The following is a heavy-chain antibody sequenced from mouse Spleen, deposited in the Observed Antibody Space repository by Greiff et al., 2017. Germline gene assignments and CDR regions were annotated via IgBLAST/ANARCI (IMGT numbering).Heavy chain of an antibody. CDR1: GFTFSNYW. J-gene: IGHJ1*01. V-gene: IGHV6-3*01. CDR2: IRLKSDNYAT. CDR3: TGHLVLRYGWYFDV. Sequence: DVKLQESGGGLVQPGGSMKLSCVASGFTFSNYWMNWVRQSPEKGLEWVAQIRLKSDNYATHYAESVKGRFTISRDDSKSSVYLQMNNLRAEDTGIYYCTGHLVLRYGWYFDVWGAGTTVTVSS. D-gene: IGHD1-1*01.